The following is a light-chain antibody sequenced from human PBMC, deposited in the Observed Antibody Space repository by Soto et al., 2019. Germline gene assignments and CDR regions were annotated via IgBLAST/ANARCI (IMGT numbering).Light chain of an antibody. CDR3: QQTYSTPWT. CDR1: QSISTY. CDR2: AAS. Sequence: IQMTQSPSSLSASVGDRVTITCRASQSISTYLNWYQQKPGKAPNVLIYAASSLQSGVPSRFSGSGASTDFTLTISSLQPEDFATDYCQQTYSTPWTFGQGTKVDIK. V-gene: IGKV1-39*01. J-gene: IGKJ1*01.